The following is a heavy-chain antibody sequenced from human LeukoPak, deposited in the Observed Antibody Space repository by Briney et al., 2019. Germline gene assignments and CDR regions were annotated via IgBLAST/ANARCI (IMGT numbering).Heavy chain of an antibody. D-gene: IGHD3-10*01. Sequence: SGTLSLTCAVSGGSISSSNWWSWVRQPPGKGLEWIGEIYHSGSTNYNPSLKSRVTISVDKSKNQFSLKLSSVTAADTAVYYCARIPVGVVRGVIITNLNWFDPWGQGTLVTVSS. CDR2: IYHSGST. V-gene: IGHV4-4*02. CDR3: ARIPVGVVRGVIITNLNWFDP. J-gene: IGHJ5*02. CDR1: GGSISSSNW.